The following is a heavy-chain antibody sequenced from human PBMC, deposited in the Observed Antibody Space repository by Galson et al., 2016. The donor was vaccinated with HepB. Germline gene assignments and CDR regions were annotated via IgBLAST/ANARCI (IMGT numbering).Heavy chain of an antibody. D-gene: IGHD3-16*01. J-gene: IGHJ6*02. CDR1: GGTFSRFA. Sequence: SVKVSCKASGGTFSRFAISWVRQAPGQGLEWMGGMIPMPATAHYAQRFQGRVTVSADESTSTAYMELSSLRSDDTAVYYCARSFWGKYETGYYHYALDGWGQGTTGTVSS. CDR2: MIPMPATA. CDR3: ARSFWGKYETGYYHYALDG. V-gene: IGHV1-69*13.